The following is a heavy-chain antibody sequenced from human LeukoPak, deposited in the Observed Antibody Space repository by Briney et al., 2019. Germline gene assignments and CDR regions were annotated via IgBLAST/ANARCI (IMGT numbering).Heavy chain of an antibody. CDR2: INPSGGST. CDR1: GYTFTSYG. D-gene: IGHD1-26*01. CDR3: ARSSAYYNEADI. J-gene: IGHJ3*02. Sequence: ASVKVSCKASGYTFTSYGVSWVRQAPGQGLEWMGIINPSGGSTTYAQKFQGRLTMASDTSTSTVYMELSSLRSEDTAMYYCARSSAYYNEADIWGQGTMVTVSS. V-gene: IGHV1-46*01.